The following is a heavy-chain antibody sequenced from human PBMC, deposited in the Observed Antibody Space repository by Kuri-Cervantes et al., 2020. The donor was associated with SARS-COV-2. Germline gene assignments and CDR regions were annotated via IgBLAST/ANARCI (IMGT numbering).Heavy chain of an antibody. D-gene: IGHD3-3*01. CDR1: GFTFSSSW. Sequence: GESLKISCAASGFTFSSSWMHWVCQAPEKGLEWVADIKCDGSEKYYVDSVKGRFTISRDNAKNSLYLQMNSLRAEDTAVYYCARGLSLEWLLPHFDYWGQGTLVTVSS. CDR2: IKCDGSEK. V-gene: IGHV3-52*01. CDR3: ARGLSLEWLLPHFDY. J-gene: IGHJ4*02.